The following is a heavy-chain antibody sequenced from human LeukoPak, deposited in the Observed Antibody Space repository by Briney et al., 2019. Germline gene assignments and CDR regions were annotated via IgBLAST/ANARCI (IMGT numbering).Heavy chain of an antibody. V-gene: IGHV3-21*04. CDR3: AKHGFGVFEGY. J-gene: IGHJ4*02. CDR2: ITSSSSYI. Sequence: GGSLRLSCAASGFTFSSYSMNWVRHAPGKGLEWVSSITSSSSYIYYADSVKGRFTISRDNSKNTLYLQMNSLRAEDTAVYYCAKHGFGVFEGYWGQGTLVTVSS. CDR1: GFTFSSYS. D-gene: IGHD3-10*01.